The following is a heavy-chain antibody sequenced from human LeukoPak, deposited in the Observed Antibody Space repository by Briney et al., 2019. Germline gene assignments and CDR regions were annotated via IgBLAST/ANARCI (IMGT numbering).Heavy chain of an antibody. CDR2: ISSSSSYI. Sequence: GGSLRLSCAASGFTFSSYSMNWVRQAPGKGLEWVSSISSSSSYIYHADSVKGRFTISRDNAKNSLYLQMNSLRAEDTAVYYCARDHVRNYWGQGTLVTVSS. V-gene: IGHV3-21*01. CDR3: ARDHVRNY. CDR1: GFTFSSYS. D-gene: IGHD2-8*01. J-gene: IGHJ4*02.